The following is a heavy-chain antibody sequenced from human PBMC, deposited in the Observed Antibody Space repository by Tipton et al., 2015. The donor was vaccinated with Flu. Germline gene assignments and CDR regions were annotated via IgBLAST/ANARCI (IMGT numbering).Heavy chain of an antibody. D-gene: IGHD4-11*01. V-gene: IGHV4-38-2*01. CDR1: GDSISSDYH. J-gene: IGHJ5*02. CDR2: IFHTGNT. CDR3: ARRDYSNYVSEPKNWFDP. Sequence: LRLSCAVSGDSISSDYHWGWIRQPPGKGLEWIGNIFHTGNTFFNPSLKSRVTISVDRSKNQFSLTVSDVSAADTAMYYCARRDYSNYVSEPKNWFDPWGQGLMVTVSS.